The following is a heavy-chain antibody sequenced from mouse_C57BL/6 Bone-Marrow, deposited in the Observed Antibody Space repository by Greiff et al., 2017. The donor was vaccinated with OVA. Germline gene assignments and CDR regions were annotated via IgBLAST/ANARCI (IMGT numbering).Heavy chain of an antibody. CDR3: GRDRYDYDGGAWFAY. CDR1: GYTFTDHI. Sequence: LMESGAELASPGASVTLSCKASGYTFTDHIMNWVKKRPGQGLEWIGRIYPVSGETNYNQKFMGKATFSVDRSSSTVYMVLNSLTSEDPAVYYCGRDRYDYDGGAWFAYWGQGTLVTVSA. V-gene: IGHV1-11*01. J-gene: IGHJ3*01. CDR2: IYPVSGET. D-gene: IGHD2-4*01.